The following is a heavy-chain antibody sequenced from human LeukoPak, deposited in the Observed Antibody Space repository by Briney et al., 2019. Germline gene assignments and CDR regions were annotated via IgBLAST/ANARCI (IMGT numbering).Heavy chain of an antibody. Sequence: PGGSLRLSCAASGLTFSAYNMHWVRQAPGKGLEWVSYISTSGTTKYYADSVKGRFTISRDNAKNSLYLQMNSLRAEDTAVYYCVSLPSLTGRGSGMDVWGQGTTVTVSS. D-gene: IGHD3-10*01. CDR2: ISTSGTTK. V-gene: IGHV3-48*04. CDR3: VSLPSLTGRGSGMDV. J-gene: IGHJ6*02. CDR1: GLTFSAYN.